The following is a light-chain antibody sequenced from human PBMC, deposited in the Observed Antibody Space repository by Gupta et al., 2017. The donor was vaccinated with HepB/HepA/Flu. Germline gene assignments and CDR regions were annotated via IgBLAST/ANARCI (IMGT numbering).Light chain of an antibody. V-gene: IGKV1-33*01. CDR3: QPYDHPPLT. CDR2: DES. Sequence: IQMTQSPSSLSASVADRVTITCQASHHINNYLNWYQQKPGKAPKLLFYDESILETGVPSRFSGSGFGTYFTFPIDSLQPEDSATYFCQPYDHPPLTFGGGTKVEIK. J-gene: IGKJ4*02. CDR1: HHINNY.